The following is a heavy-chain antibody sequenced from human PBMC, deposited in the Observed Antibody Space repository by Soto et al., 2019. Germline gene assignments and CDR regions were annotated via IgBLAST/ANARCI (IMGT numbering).Heavy chain of an antibody. Sequence: GYGGGRVSKKPRKGREWMGIIYPGDSDTRYSPSFQGQVTISADKSISTAYLQWSSLKASDTAMYYCARTESGYSYGFADVWGQGTTVTV. CDR3: ARTESGYSYGFADV. V-gene: IGHV5-51*01. D-gene: IGHD5-18*01. CDR2: IYPGDSDT. J-gene: IGHJ6*02. CDR1: GYG.